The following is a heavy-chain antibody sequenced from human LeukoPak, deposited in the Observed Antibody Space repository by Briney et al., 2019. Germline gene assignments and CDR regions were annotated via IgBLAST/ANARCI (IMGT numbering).Heavy chain of an antibody. CDR3: ARDPLRSSFDP. D-gene: IGHD6-13*01. J-gene: IGHJ5*02. Sequence: SETLSLTCTVSGDLINTNNHWAWIRQPPGKGLEWIGRLHNSGSTNYNPSLQSRVTISVDTSKNQFSLKMTSATAADTAVYFCARDPLRSSFDPWGQGILVTVSS. CDR1: GDLINTNN. V-gene: IGHV4-4*07. CDR2: LHNSGST.